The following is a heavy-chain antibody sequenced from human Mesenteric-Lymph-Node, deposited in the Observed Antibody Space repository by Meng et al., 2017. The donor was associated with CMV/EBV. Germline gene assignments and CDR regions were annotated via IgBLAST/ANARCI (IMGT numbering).Heavy chain of an antibody. CDR2: MNPNSGNT. Sequence: ASVKVSCKTSGYTFTSYDVNWVRQATGQGLEWMGWMNPNSGNTGYAQKFRGRVTMTRDTSISTAYMELSRLRSDDTAVYYCAHCSSTSCYIRGFDYWGQGTLVTVSS. CDR3: AHCSSTSCYIRGFDY. V-gene: IGHV1-8*01. CDR1: GYTFTSYD. D-gene: IGHD2-2*02. J-gene: IGHJ4*02.